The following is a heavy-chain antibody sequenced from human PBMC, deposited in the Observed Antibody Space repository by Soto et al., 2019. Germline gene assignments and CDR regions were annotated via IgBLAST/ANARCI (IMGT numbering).Heavy chain of an antibody. Sequence: ASVKVSCKASGGTFSSYAISWVRQAPGQGLEWMGWISAYNGNTNYAQKLQGRVTMTTDTSTSTAYMELRSLRSDDTAVYYCARGGATTYYDFWSGPDYWGQGTLVTVSS. CDR3: ARGGATTYYDFWSGPDY. D-gene: IGHD3-3*01. CDR1: GGTFSSYA. CDR2: ISAYNGNT. J-gene: IGHJ4*02. V-gene: IGHV1-18*01.